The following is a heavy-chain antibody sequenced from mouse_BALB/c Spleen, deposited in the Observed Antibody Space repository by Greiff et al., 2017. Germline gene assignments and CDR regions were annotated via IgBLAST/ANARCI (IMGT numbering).Heavy chain of an antibody. CDR1: GYTFTSYW. J-gene: IGHJ3*01. CDR2: INPSNGRT. Sequence: QVQLQQPGAELVKPGASVKLSCKASGYTFTSYWMHWVKQRPGQGLEWIGEINPSNGRTNYNEKFKSKATLTVDKSSSTAYMQLSSLTSEDTAVYYCARRGYSYDLPWFAYWGQGTLVTVSA. D-gene: IGHD2-12*01. CDR3: ARRGYSYDLPWFAY. V-gene: IGHV1S81*02.